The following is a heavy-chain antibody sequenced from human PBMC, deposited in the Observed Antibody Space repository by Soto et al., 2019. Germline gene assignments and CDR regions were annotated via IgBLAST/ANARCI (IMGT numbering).Heavy chain of an antibody. J-gene: IGHJ5*02. CDR2: VSNSGSYT. D-gene: IGHD3-9*01. Sequence: QAQLVESWGGLVKPGGSLRLSCAASGFTFSDHYISWLRQAPGKGLEWVSYVSNSGSYTNYADFVQGRFTISRDNAKNSLYLQMDRLRAEDTAIYYCARDLMTGASYNWFDPWGQGTLVTVSS. CDR3: ARDLMTGASYNWFDP. V-gene: IGHV3-11*06. CDR1: GFTFSDHY.